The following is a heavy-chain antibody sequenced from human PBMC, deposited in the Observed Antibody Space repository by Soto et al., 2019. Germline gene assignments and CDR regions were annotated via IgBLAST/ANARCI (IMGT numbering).Heavy chain of an antibody. CDR2: IYWDDDK. D-gene: IGHD3-16*01. Sequence: SGPTLVKPTQTLTLTCTFSGFSLSTSGVGVGWIRQPPGKALEWLALIYWDDDKRYSPSLKSRLTITKDTSKNQVVLTMTNMDPVDTATYYCAHKEVWGGDLNIFFDYWGQGTLVTVSS. CDR3: AHKEVWGGDLNIFFDY. J-gene: IGHJ4*02. CDR1: GFSLSTSGVG. V-gene: IGHV2-5*02.